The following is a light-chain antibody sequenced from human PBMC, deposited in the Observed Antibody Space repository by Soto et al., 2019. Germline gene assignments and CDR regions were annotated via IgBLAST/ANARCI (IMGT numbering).Light chain of an antibody. CDR3: AAWDDSLNGYV. CDR2: SNN. Sequence: QSVLTQPPSASGNPGQRVTISCSGRSSNIGSNTVNWYQQLPGTAPKLLIYSNNQRPSGVPDRFSGSKSGTSASLAISGLQSEDEADYYCAAWDDSLNGYVFGTGTKLTVL. CDR1: SSNIGSNT. J-gene: IGLJ1*01. V-gene: IGLV1-44*01.